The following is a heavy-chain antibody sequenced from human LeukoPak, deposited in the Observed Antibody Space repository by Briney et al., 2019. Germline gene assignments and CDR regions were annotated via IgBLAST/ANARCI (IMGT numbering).Heavy chain of an antibody. J-gene: IGHJ4*02. Sequence: SQTLSLTCTVSGDSISSGDYYWSWIRQPAGKGLEWIGSISSSGSTNYNPSLKSRVTISVDTSKNQFSLKLSSVTAADTAVYYCARANRGSYYFLPLHFDYWGQGTLVTVSS. CDR3: ARANRGSYYFLPLHFDY. CDR2: ISSSGST. CDR1: GDSISSGDYY. V-gene: IGHV4-61*02. D-gene: IGHD1-26*01.